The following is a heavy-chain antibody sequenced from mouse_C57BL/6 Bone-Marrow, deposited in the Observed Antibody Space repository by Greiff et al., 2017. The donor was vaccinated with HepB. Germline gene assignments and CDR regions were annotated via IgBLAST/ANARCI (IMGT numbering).Heavy chain of an antibody. CDR3: ALTTPFDD. J-gene: IGHJ2*01. CDR2: IYPRSGNT. CDR1: GYTFTSYG. D-gene: IGHD1-1*01. Sequence: VQLQQSGAELARPGASVKLSCTASGYTFTSYGISWVKQRTGQGLEWIGEIYPRSGNTYYNEKFKGKATLTADKSSSTAYMELRSLTSEDSAVYFCALTTPFDDWGQGTTLTVSS. V-gene: IGHV1-81*01.